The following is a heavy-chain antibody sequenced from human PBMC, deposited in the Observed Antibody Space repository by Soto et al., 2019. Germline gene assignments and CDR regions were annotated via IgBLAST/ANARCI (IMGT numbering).Heavy chain of an antibody. CDR3: ASYYYDSSGYWNFDY. Sequence: GGSLRLSCAASGFTFSSYAMSWVRQAPGKGLEWVSAISGSGGSTYYADSVKGRFTISRDNSKNTLYLQMNSLRAEDTAVYYCASYYYDSSGYWNFDYWGQGTLVTVSS. V-gene: IGHV3-23*01. CDR1: GFTFSSYA. J-gene: IGHJ4*02. CDR2: ISGSGGST. D-gene: IGHD3-22*01.